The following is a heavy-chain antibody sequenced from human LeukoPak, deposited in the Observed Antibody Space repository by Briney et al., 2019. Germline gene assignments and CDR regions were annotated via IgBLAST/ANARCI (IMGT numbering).Heavy chain of an antibody. Sequence: SETLSLTCTVSGGSISSYYWSWIRQPPGKGLEWIGYIYYSGSTNYNPSLKSRVTISADTSKNQFSLKLSSVTAADTAVYYCARHALAGFDYWGQGTLVTVSS. V-gene: IGHV4-59*08. D-gene: IGHD6-13*01. CDR2: IYYSGST. CDR3: ARHALAGFDY. J-gene: IGHJ4*02. CDR1: GGSISSYY.